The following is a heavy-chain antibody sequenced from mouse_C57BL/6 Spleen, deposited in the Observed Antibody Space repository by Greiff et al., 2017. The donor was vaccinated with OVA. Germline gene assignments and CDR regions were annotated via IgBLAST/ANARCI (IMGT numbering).Heavy chain of an antibody. D-gene: IGHD1-1*01. Sequence: VQGVESGPGLVQPSQSLSITCTVSGFSFTSYGVHWVRQSPGKGLEWLGVIWRGGSTDYNAAFMSRLSITKDNSKSQVFFKMNSLQADDTAIYYCAKNYGSSSLYYFDYWGQGTTLTVSS. CDR1: GFSFTSYG. J-gene: IGHJ2*01. V-gene: IGHV2-5*01. CDR3: AKNYGSSSLYYFDY. CDR2: IWRGGST.